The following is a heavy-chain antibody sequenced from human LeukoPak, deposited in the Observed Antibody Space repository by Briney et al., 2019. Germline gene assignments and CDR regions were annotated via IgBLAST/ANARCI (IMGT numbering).Heavy chain of an antibody. CDR1: GGSISSYY. V-gene: IGHV4-59*08. CDR3: ARHFRLDV. CDR2: IYYSGST. D-gene: IGHD3-10*01. J-gene: IGHJ6*02. Sequence: SETLSLTCTVSGGSISSYYWSWIRQPPGKGLEWIGYIYYSGSTNYNPSLKSRVTISVDTSKNQFSLKLSSVTAADTAVYHCARHFRLDVWGQGTTVTVSS.